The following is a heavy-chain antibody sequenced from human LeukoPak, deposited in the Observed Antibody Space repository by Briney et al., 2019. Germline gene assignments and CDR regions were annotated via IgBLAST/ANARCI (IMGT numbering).Heavy chain of an antibody. J-gene: IGHJ4*02. CDR2: IKQDGSEK. CDR1: GFTFSSYW. D-gene: IGHD3-22*01. CDR3: AGLPRNDSSGYYGDY. Sequence: GGSLRLSCAASGFTFSSYWMSWVRQAPGKGLEWVANIKQDGSEKYYVDSVKGRFTISRDNAKNSLYLQMNSLRAEDTAVYYCAGLPRNDSSGYYGDYWGQGTLVTVSS. V-gene: IGHV3-7*01.